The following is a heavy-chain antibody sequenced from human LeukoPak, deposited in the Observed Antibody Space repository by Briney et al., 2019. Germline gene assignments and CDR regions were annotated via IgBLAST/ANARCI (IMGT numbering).Heavy chain of an antibody. CDR2: ISGSGGST. V-gene: IGHV3-23*01. D-gene: IGHD3-3*02. CDR3: AKLAIYGVVTYYFDY. Sequence: GGSLRLSCAASGFTFSDYYMSWIRQAPGKGLEWVSAISGSGGSTYYADSVKGRFTISRDNSKNTLYLQMNGLRAEDTAVYYCAKLAIYGVVTYYFDYWGQGTLVTVSS. J-gene: IGHJ4*02. CDR1: GFTFSDYY.